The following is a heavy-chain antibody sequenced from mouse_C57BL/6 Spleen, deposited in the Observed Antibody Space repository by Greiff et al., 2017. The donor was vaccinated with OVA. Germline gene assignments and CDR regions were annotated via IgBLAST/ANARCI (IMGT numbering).Heavy chain of an antibody. V-gene: IGHV7-1*01. Sequence: EVQLVESGGGLVQSGRSLRLSCATSGFTFSDFYMEWVRQAPGKGLEWIAASRNKANDYTTEYSASVKGRFIVSRDTSQSILYLQMNALRAEDTAIYYCARDAWDYEGYFDVWGTGTTVTVSS. CDR3: ARDAWDYEGYFDV. CDR1: GFTFSDFY. D-gene: IGHD2-4*01. CDR2: SRNKANDYTT. J-gene: IGHJ1*03.